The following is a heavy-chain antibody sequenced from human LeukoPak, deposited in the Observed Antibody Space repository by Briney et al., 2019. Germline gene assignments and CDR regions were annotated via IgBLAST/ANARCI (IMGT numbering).Heavy chain of an antibody. J-gene: IGHJ6*02. Sequence: PGRSLRLSCAASGFTFDDYAMHWVRQAPGKGLEWVSGISWISGSIGYADSVKGRFTISRDNAKNSLYLQMNSLRAEDTALYYCAKDTRNYDFWSGYPYYYYGMDVWGQGTTVTVSS. CDR3: AKDTRNYDFWSGYPYYYYGMDV. CDR2: ISWISGSI. D-gene: IGHD3-3*01. CDR1: GFTFDDYA. V-gene: IGHV3-9*01.